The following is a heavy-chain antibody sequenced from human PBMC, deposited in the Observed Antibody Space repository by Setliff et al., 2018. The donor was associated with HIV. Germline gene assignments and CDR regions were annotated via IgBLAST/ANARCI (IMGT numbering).Heavy chain of an antibody. CDR3: ARLIKHYDFWSGYYGAYHYYMDV. V-gene: IGHV1-18*01. D-gene: IGHD3-3*01. CDR2: ITPYNNNT. CDR1: GYTFSTYG. Sequence: ASVKVSCKASGYTFSTYGISWVRQAPGQGLEWMGWITPYNNNTQYTQHLQGRVTMTTDTYTSTAYMDLRSLRSDDTAVYYCARLIKHYDFWSGYYGAYHYYMDVWGTGTTVTVSS. J-gene: IGHJ6*03.